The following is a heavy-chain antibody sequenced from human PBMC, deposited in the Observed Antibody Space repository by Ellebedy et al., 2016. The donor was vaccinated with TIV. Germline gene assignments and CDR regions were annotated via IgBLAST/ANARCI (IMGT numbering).Heavy chain of an antibody. CDR3: ARAGGIGVVDY. J-gene: IGHJ4*02. V-gene: IGHV3-7*01. CDR1: GFTFSSYG. D-gene: IGHD3-3*01. CDR2: INQDGSGE. Sequence: GESLKISCAASGFTFSSYGMHWVRQAPGKGLEWVANINQDGSGEYYVDSVKGRFTVSRDNAKNSLYLQMNSLSAEDTAVYYCARAGGIGVVDYWGQGTLVTVSS.